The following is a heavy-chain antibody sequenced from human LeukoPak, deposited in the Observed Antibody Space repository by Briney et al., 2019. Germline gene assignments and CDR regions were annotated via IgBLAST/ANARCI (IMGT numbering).Heavy chain of an antibody. D-gene: IGHD3-10*01. V-gene: IGHV4-34*01. J-gene: IGHJ6*03. Sequence: SETLSLTCAVYGGSFSGYYWSWIRQPPGKGLEWIGEINHSGSTNYNPSLKSRVTISVDTSKHQFSLKLSSVTAADTAVYYCARSGYYGSGSYYYYYYMDVWGKGTTVTVSS. CDR1: GGSFSGYY. CDR2: INHSGST. CDR3: ARSGYYGSGSYYYYYYMDV.